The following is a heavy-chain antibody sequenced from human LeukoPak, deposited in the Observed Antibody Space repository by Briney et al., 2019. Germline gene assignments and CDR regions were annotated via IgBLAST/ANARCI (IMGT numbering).Heavy chain of an antibody. CDR3: ARDIVVVPADEDYYGMDV. CDR1: GGTFSSYA. Sequence: SVKVSCKASGGTFSSYAISWVRHAPGQGLEWMGGIIPIFGTANYAQKFQGRVTITADESTSTAYMELSSLRSEDTAVYYCARDIVVVPADEDYYGMDVWGQGTTVTVSS. J-gene: IGHJ6*02. CDR2: IIPIFGTA. D-gene: IGHD2-2*01. V-gene: IGHV1-69*13.